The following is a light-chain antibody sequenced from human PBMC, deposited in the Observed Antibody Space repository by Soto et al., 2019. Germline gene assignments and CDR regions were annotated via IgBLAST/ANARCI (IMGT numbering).Light chain of an antibody. CDR2: AAS. V-gene: IGKV3-20*01. J-gene: IGKJ1*01. CDR3: QQYGSAPWT. CDR1: QSVASNY. Sequence: EIVLTQSPGTLPLSPGEIATLSCRASQSVASNYLAWYQQKPGQAPRLLIYAASGRATGIPDRFSGSGSGTDFTLTISRLEPEDFAVYYCQQYGSAPWTFGQGTKVEIK.